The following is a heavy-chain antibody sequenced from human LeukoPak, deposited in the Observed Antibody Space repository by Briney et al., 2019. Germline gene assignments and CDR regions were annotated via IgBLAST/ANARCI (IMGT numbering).Heavy chain of an antibody. CDR1: GFTFTDHY. CDR3: ARDHDYGPDY. V-gene: IGHV1-2*02. J-gene: IGHJ4*02. D-gene: IGHD4/OR15-4a*01. Sequence: ASVKVSCKASGFTFTDHYMHWLRQAPGQGLEWMGWIKPDTVATNYAQKFQGGFSMSRDVSISTVYMELSSLTSDDTAMYYCARDHDYGPDYWGQGTLVTVSA. CDR2: IKPDTVAT.